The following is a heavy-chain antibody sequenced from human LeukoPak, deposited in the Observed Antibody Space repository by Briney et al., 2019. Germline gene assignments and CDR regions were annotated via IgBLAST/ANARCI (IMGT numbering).Heavy chain of an antibody. Sequence: ASVKVSCKASGYIFTGYYMHWVRQAPGQGLEWMGRIKPNSGDTHYAQKFQGRVTMTRDTSISTAYMELSRLRSDDTAVYYCARDQGRGYSYGLYYFDYWGQGTLVTVSS. V-gene: IGHV1-2*06. CDR3: ARDQGRGYSYGLYYFDY. D-gene: IGHD5-18*01. CDR1: GYIFTGYY. J-gene: IGHJ4*02. CDR2: IKPNSGDT.